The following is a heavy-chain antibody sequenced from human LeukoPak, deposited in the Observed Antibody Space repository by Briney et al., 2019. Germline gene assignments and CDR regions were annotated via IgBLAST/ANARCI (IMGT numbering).Heavy chain of an antibody. J-gene: IGHJ4*02. D-gene: IGHD3-22*01. V-gene: IGHV3-7*01. CDR2: IKEDGSEK. CDR3: ARDSSGYQ. Sequence: GGSLRLSCAASGFTFSTYWMSWVRQAPGEGLEWVANIKEDGSEKYYGDSVKGRFTISRDNAKNSLYLEMNSLRVEDTAVYYCARDSSGYQWGQGTLVTVSS. CDR1: GFTFSTYW.